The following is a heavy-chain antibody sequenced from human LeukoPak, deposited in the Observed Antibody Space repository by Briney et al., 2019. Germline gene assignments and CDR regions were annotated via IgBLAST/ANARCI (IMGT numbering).Heavy chain of an antibody. Sequence: KTGGSLRLSCAASEFTFSDYYMSWIRQAPWKGLEWVSYISYSGDTIYYADSVKGRLTVSRDNAKNSLYLQMNSLRAEDTAVYYCARLGIITAAGSNDYWGQGTLVTVSS. CDR3: ARLGIITAAGSNDY. CDR1: EFTFSDYY. CDR2: ISYSGDTI. V-gene: IGHV3-11*01. J-gene: IGHJ4*02. D-gene: IGHD6-13*01.